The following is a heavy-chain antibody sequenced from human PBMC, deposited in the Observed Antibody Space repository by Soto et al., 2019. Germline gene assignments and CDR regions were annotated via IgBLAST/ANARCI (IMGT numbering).Heavy chain of an antibody. Sequence: EVQLVESGGGPVKPGGSLRLSCAASGFTFSSYSMNWVRQAPGKGLEWVSSISSSSSYIYYADSVKGRFTISRDNAKNSRYLQMSSLGAEDTAVYYCARDDCSGGSCYSRRFRTNWFHPWGQGTLVTVSS. CDR2: ISSSSSYI. J-gene: IGHJ5*02. D-gene: IGHD2-15*01. CDR1: GFTFSSYS. V-gene: IGHV3-21*01. CDR3: ARDDCSGGSCYSRRFRTNWFHP.